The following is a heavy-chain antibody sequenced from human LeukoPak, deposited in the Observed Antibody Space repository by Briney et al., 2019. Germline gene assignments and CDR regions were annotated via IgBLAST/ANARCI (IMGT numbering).Heavy chain of an antibody. CDR3: ARGGGNGGGWVGHYYYMDV. Sequence: SETLSLTCTVSGYSISSGYYWAWIRQPPGKGLEWIGSIYHSGGTYNNPSLKSRLTMSVDTSKNQFSLKLTSVTAADTAVYYCARGGGNGGGWVGHYYYMDVWGKGTMVTVSS. D-gene: IGHD4-23*01. V-gene: IGHV4-38-2*02. CDR1: GYSISSGYY. J-gene: IGHJ6*03. CDR2: IYHSGGT.